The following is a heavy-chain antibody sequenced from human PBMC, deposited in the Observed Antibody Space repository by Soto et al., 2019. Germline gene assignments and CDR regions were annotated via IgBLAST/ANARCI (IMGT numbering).Heavy chain of an antibody. CDR2: ISGGGAKT. CDR3: AKSEDIVVVVAADAKYCQH. D-gene: IGHD2-15*01. Sequence: EVRLSESGGGLVQPGGSLRLSCAASGFTFNNNAMSWVRQAPGKGLEWLSVISGGGAKTYYADSVKGRFTISRDNSKNTLYLQMNRLRAEDTAVYYCAKSEDIVVVVAADAKYCQHWGQGTLVTVSS. CDR1: GFTFNNNA. J-gene: IGHJ1*01. V-gene: IGHV3-23*01.